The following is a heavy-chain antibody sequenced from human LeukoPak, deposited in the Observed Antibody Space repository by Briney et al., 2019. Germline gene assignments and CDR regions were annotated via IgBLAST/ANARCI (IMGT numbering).Heavy chain of an antibody. CDR1: GFTFSSYA. CDR3: ARDLGYCSSGGCYLYYFGY. CDR2: ISYDGNNK. J-gene: IGHJ4*02. Sequence: GGSLRLSCAASGFTFSSYAIHWVRQAPGKGLEWVALISYDGNNKYYADSVKGRFTISRDNSKNTLYLQMDSLRAEDTAVYYCARDLGYCSSGGCYLYYFGYWGQGTLVTVSS. D-gene: IGHD2-15*01. V-gene: IGHV3-30*04.